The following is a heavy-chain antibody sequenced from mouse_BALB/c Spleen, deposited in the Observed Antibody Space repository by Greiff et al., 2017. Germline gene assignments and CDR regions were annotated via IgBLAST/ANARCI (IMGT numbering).Heavy chain of an antibody. J-gene: IGHJ4*01. CDR3: ARFLTGYAMDY. Sequence: EVKLVESGPGLVKPSQSLSLTCTVTGYSITSDYAWNWIRQFPGNKLEWMGYISYSGSTSYNPSLKSRISITRDTSKNQFFLQLNSVTTEDTATYYCARFLTGYAMDYWGQGTSVTVSS. CDR1: GYSITSDYA. D-gene: IGHD4-1*01. CDR2: ISYSGST. V-gene: IGHV3-2*02.